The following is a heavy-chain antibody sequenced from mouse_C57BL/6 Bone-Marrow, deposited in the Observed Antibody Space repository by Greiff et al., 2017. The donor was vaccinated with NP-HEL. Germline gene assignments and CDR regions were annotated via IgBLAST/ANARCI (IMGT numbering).Heavy chain of an antibody. CDR2: INPYNGGT. V-gene: IGHV1-19*01. CDR1: GYTFTDYY. J-gene: IGHJ2*01. CDR3: ARGGDYGSSWYFDY. Sequence: VHVKQSGPVLVKPGASVKMSCKASGYTFTDYYMNWVKQSHGKSLEWIGVINPYNGGTSYNQKFKGKATLTVDKSSSTAYMELNSLTSGDSAVYYCARGGDYGSSWYFDYWGQGTTLTVSS. D-gene: IGHD1-1*01.